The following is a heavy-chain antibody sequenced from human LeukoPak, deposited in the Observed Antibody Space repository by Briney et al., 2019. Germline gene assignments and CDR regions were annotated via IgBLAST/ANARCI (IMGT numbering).Heavy chain of an antibody. CDR1: GYTFTSYY. Sequence: ASVKVSCKASGYTFTSYYMHWVRQAPGQGLEWMGIINPSGGSTSYAQKFQGRVTMTRDTSTSTVYMELSSLRSEDTAVYYCARAPSYYGSGSYPSLFDYWGQGTLVTVPS. D-gene: IGHD3-10*01. CDR2: INPSGGST. V-gene: IGHV1-46*01. CDR3: ARAPSYYGSGSYPSLFDY. J-gene: IGHJ4*02.